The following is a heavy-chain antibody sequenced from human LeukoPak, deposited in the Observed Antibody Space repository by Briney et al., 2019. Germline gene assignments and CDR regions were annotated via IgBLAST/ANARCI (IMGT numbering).Heavy chain of an antibody. D-gene: IGHD3-9*01. J-gene: IGHJ4*02. CDR2: ITGGGGTT. CDR3: AKAANYDILTGYYLDY. V-gene: IGHV3-23*01. CDR1: GFTFSSYA. Sequence: GGSLRLSCAASGFTFSSYAMSWVRQAPGKGLEWVSAITGGGGTTYYADSVKGRFTISRDNSKNTLYLQMNNLRAEDTAIYYCAKAANYDILTGYYLDYWGQGTLVTVSS.